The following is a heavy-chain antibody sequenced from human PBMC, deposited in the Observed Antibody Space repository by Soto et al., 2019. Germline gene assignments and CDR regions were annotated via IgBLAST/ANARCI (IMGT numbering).Heavy chain of an antibody. CDR1: GATFSSYA. D-gene: IGHD4-17*01. J-gene: IGHJ4*01. CDR3: ARHPTTVTTWYYFDY. CDR2: IIPIFGTA. V-gene: IGHV1-69*06. Sequence: QVQLVQSGAEVKKPGSSVKVSCKASGATFSSYAISWVRQAPGQGLEWMGGIIPIFGTANYAQKFQGRVTITADKCTSTAYMELSSLRSEDTAVYYCARHPTTVTTWYYFDYWGHGTLVTVSS.